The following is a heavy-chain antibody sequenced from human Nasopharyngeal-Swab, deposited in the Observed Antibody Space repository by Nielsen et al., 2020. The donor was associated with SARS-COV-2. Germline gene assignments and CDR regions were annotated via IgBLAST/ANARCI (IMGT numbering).Heavy chain of an antibody. Sequence: GESLKISCAASGFTLSSYEMNWVRQAPGKGLEWVSYISSSGRTIYYADSVKGRFTISRDNAKNSLYLQMNSLRAEDTAVYYCARDQAYYYDSSGYAYFDYWGQGTLVTVSS. D-gene: IGHD3-22*01. V-gene: IGHV3-48*03. J-gene: IGHJ4*02. CDR1: GFTLSSYE. CDR3: ARDQAYYYDSSGYAYFDY. CDR2: ISSSGRTI.